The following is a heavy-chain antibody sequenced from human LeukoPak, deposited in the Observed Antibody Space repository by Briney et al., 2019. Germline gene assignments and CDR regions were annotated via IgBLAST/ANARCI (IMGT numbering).Heavy chain of an antibody. Sequence: GGSLRLSCAASAFTFRNYAMSWVRQAPGKGLEWVSSITGGGPYTYYAPSVRGRLTISRDNSKNTLYLQMSSLRAEDTPVYYCAKGPLSSSNYYMDVWGKGTTVTVSS. V-gene: IGHV3-23*01. D-gene: IGHD3-10*01. CDR2: ITGGGPYT. CDR3: AKGPLSSSNYYMDV. CDR1: AFTFRNYA. J-gene: IGHJ6*03.